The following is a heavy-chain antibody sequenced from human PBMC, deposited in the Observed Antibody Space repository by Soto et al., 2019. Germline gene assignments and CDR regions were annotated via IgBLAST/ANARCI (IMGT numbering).Heavy chain of an antibody. D-gene: IGHD2-15*01. CDR1: GFTVSSNY. J-gene: IGHJ4*02. Sequence: EVQLVESGGTLIQPGGSLRLSCAASGFTVSSNYMSWVRQAPGKGLEWVSDIYSGGSTNYADSVKGRFTISRDNSKNTLYLQMNSLRAEDTAVYYCARDAEYCSGGSCPPGKSDHWGQGTLVTVSS. CDR2: IYSGGST. CDR3: ARDAEYCSGGSCPPGKSDH. V-gene: IGHV3-53*01.